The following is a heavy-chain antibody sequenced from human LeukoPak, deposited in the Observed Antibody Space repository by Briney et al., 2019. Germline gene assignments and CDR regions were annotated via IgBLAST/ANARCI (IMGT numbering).Heavy chain of an antibody. CDR3: ARHPMNYVDTDFFGY. V-gene: IGHV3-11*01. CDR2: ISSSGSTI. J-gene: IGHJ4*02. CDR1: GFTFSDYY. Sequence: KSGGSLRLSCAASGFTFSDYYMSWIPQAPGKGREGVSYISSSGSTIYYADSVKGRFTISRDNAKNSLYLQMNSLRAADTAVYYCARHPMNYVDTDFFGYWGQGTLVTVSS. D-gene: IGHD5-18*01.